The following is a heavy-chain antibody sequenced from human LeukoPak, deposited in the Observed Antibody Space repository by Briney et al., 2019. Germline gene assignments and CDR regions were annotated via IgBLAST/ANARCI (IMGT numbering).Heavy chain of an antibody. CDR2: TIPIFGAA. Sequence: ASVKVSCKASGAPFSSYAISWVRQAPGQGLEWMGGTIPIFGAAIYAHTFQGRGTMTRSPSISTASLELCSLTAEDPAAHYYATTPVLRYFDWMSPPAHKAKLDYWGQGTLVTVSS. D-gene: IGHD3-9*01. J-gene: IGHJ4*02. CDR3: ATTPVLRYFDWMSPPAHKAKLDY. V-gene: IGHV1-69*05. CDR1: GAPFSSYA.